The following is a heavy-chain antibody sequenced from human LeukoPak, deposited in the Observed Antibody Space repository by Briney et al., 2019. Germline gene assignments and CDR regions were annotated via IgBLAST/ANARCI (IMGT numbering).Heavy chain of an antibody. Sequence: ASVKVSCKLSGDTLTELSMHWVRQSPGKGLEWMGGFVPEDGETIYTQKFQGRVTMTEDTSTDTAYMELSSLRSDDTAVYFCATLPRGHLFDSWGQGTLVTVSS. CDR3: ATLPRGHLFDS. J-gene: IGHJ4*02. CDR2: FVPEDGET. V-gene: IGHV1-24*01. CDR1: GDTLTELS. D-gene: IGHD3-10*01.